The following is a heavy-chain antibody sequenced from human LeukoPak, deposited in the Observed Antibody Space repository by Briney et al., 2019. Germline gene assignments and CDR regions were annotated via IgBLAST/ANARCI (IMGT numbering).Heavy chain of an antibody. Sequence: GGSLRLSCAAYGFTFRRYSMNWLRQAPGKGLEWVSTISSYEIYIYYADSVKGRFTISRDNSEKSVYLQMDRLRADDAASYFCARDLSLADPGAFDYWGQGALVTVSS. CDR1: GFTFRRYS. J-gene: IGHJ4*02. V-gene: IGHV3-21*01. CDR3: ARDLSLADPGAFDY. D-gene: IGHD6-6*01. CDR2: ISSYEIYI.